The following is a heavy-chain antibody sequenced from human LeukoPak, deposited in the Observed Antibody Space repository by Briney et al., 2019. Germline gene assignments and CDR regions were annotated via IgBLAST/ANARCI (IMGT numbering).Heavy chain of an antibody. Sequence: GASVKVSCKASGYTFTGYYMHWVRQAPGQGLEWMGRINPNSGGTNYAQKFQGRVTMTRDTSISTAYMELSRLRSDDTAVYYCARGLYRIWSGYYSYNWFDPWGQGTLVTVSS. CDR1: GYTFTGYY. D-gene: IGHD3-3*01. V-gene: IGHV1-2*06. CDR3: ARGLYRIWSGYYSYNWFDP. CDR2: INPNSGGT. J-gene: IGHJ5*02.